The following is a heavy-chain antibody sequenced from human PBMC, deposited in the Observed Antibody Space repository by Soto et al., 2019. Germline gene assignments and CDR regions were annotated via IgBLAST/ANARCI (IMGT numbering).Heavy chain of an antibody. Sequence: SQTLSLTCTVAGDSISSLPNYRGWIRQPPGKGLEWIVSIYSSGSTYYNPSLKNRVTISVVTSKSQVSLKLSSVTAADTAVYFCATRDALTTYYFDNWGRGTLVTVSS. D-gene: IGHD4-17*01. V-gene: IGHV4-39*01. CDR1: GDSISSLPNY. J-gene: IGHJ4*02. CDR3: ATRDALTTYYFDN. CDR2: IYSSGST.